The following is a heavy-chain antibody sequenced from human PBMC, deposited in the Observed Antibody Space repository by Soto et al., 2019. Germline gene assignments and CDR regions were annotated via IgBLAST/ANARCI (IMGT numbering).Heavy chain of an antibody. J-gene: IGHJ6*02. CDR1: GFLFADYA. CDR3: TKDIASTGRAYYALDV. CDR2: ISWNSRSQ. Sequence: PGWSLRLSCAASGFLFADYAMHWVRQSPGRGVERVSGISWNSRSQDYADSVKGRFIISRDNAKNSLFLQMNSLRTDDTALYYCTKDIASTGRAYYALDVWGQGTTVTVSS. D-gene: IGHD1-1*01. V-gene: IGHV3-9*01.